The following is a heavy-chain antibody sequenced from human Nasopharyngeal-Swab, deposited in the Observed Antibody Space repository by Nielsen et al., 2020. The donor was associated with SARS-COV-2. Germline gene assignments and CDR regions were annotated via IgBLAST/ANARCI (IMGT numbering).Heavy chain of an antibody. V-gene: IGHV1-46*01. CDR1: GYTFTSYY. D-gene: IGHD6-13*01. J-gene: IGHJ6*02. Sequence: ASVKVSCKASGYTFTSYYMHWVRQAPGQGLEWMGIINPSGGSTSYAQKFQGRVTMTRDTSTSTAYMELSSLRSEDTAVYYCARSTAHSSSWYFGRYYYGMDVWGQGTTVTVSS. CDR3: ARSTAHSSSWYFGRYYYGMDV. CDR2: INPSGGST.